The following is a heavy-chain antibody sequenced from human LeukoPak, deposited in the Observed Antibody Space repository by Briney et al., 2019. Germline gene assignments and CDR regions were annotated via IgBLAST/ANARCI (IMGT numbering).Heavy chain of an antibody. CDR1: GFTFSSYW. CDR2: IKQDGSEK. J-gene: IGHJ4*02. CDR3: ARDSYYYDSSGYYGY. V-gene: IGHV3-7*01. D-gene: IGHD3-22*01. Sequence: GGSLRLSCAAFGFTFSSYWMSWVRQAPGKGLEWVANIKQDGSEKYYVDSVKGRFTISRDNAKNSLYLQMNSLRAEDTAVYYCARDSYYYDSSGYYGYWGQGTLVTVSS.